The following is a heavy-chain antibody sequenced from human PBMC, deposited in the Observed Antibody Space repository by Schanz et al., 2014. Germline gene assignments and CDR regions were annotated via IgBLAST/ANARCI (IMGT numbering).Heavy chain of an antibody. J-gene: IGHJ4*02. CDR2: ISVYTGNT. D-gene: IGHD3-9*01. CDR3: ARDAADFYDILTEEDY. CDR1: GFNFNNYD. Sequence: QVQLVQSGAEVKKPGATVKVSCTASGFNFNNYDINWVRQATGQGLEWMGWISVYTGNTKYGQKVQGRVTMTADTSTNTAYMELRSLRSDDTAVYYCARDAADFYDILTEEDYWGQGTLVTVSS. V-gene: IGHV1-18*04.